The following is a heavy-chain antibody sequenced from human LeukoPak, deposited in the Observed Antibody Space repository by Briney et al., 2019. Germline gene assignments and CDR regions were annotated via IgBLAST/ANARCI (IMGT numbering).Heavy chain of an antibody. Sequence: SETLSLTCTVSGASISTSAYYWGWIRQPPGKGLDWIGNIYYSGSTYYNPSLKSRVTISVDSSKNQFSLKLSSVTAADTAVYYCTTIAAAGTSFTYFDYWGQGTLVTVSS. V-gene: IGHV4-39*07. CDR2: IYYSGST. J-gene: IGHJ4*02. CDR1: GASISTSAYY. CDR3: TTIAAAGTSFTYFDY. D-gene: IGHD6-13*01.